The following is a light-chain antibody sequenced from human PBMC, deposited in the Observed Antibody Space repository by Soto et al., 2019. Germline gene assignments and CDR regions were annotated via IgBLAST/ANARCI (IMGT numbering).Light chain of an antibody. CDR1: QSVSSN. CDR3: QQYNNWPPA. J-gene: IGKJ1*01. CDR2: GAS. Sequence: ERVMTQSPATLSVSPGERATLFCRASQSVSSNLAWYQQKPGQAPRLLIYGASTRATGIPARFSGSGSGTEFTLTISSLQSEDFAVYYCQQYNNWPPAFGQGTKV. V-gene: IGKV3-15*01.